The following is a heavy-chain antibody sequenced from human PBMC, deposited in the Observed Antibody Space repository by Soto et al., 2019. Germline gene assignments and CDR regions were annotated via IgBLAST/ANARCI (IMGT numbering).Heavy chain of an antibody. CDR3: SRKLDGAAYRPSHFYGMDV. Sequence: EVQLVESGGGLVQPGGSLKISCAVSGLSFNDSAIHWVRQASGKGLEWVGRIRSKVNTYATTYAASVKGRFIISRDDSKNTAYLQMNSLKVEDTAVYFCSRKLDGAAYRPSHFYGMDVWGHVTSVTVSS. D-gene: IGHD2-21*01. CDR1: GLSFNDSA. CDR2: IRSKVNTYAT. J-gene: IGHJ6*02. V-gene: IGHV3-73*02.